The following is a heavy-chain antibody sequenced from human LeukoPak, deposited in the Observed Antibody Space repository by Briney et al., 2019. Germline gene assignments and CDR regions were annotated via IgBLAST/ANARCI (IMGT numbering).Heavy chain of an antibody. D-gene: IGHD5-18*01. J-gene: IGHJ4*02. V-gene: IGHV4-39*07. CDR1: GASVSSNRYY. CDR3: AHRNAVMVRFYYDY. CDR2: LYYSGGT. Sequence: SETLSLTCTVSGASVSSNRYYWAWIRQPPGKGLEWIGSLYYSGGTYHNPSFKSRVTMSVDTSKNQISLKLNSVTAADTAVYYCAHRNAVMVRFYYDYWGQGTLVTVSS.